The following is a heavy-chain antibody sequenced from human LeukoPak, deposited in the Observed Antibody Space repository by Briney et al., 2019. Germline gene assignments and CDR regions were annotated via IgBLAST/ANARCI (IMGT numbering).Heavy chain of an antibody. V-gene: IGHV4-39*07. Sequence: PSETLSLTCTVSGGSISSSSYYWGWIRQPPGKGLEWIGSIYYSGSTYYNPPLKSRVTISVDTSKNQFSLKLASVTAADTAIYYCAKGAGGFSYYNWFDPWGQGTLVTVSS. J-gene: IGHJ5*02. CDR3: AKGAGGFSYYNWFDP. CDR1: GGSISSSSYY. D-gene: IGHD5-18*01. CDR2: IYYSGST.